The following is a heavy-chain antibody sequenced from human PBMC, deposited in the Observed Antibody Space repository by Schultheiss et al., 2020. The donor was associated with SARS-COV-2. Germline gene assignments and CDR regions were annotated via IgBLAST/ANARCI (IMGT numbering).Heavy chain of an antibody. CDR1: GGSISSYY. CDR2: INHSGST. Sequence: SETLSLTCTVSGGSISSYYWSWIRQPPGKGLEWIGEINHSGSTNYNPSLKSRVTISVDTSKNQFSLKLSSVTAADTAVYYCAKSKHSYGSFDYWGQGTLVTVSS. V-gene: IGHV4-34*01. CDR3: AKSKHSYGSFDY. J-gene: IGHJ4*02. D-gene: IGHD5-18*01.